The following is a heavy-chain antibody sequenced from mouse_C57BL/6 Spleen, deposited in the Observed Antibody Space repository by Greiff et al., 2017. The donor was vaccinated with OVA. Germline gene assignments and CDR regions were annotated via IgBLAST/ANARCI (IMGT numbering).Heavy chain of an antibody. CDR1: GYTFTDYN. CDR3: ARVYYDYDGDYFDY. V-gene: IGHV1-18*01. J-gene: IGHJ2*01. D-gene: IGHD2-4*01. Sequence: EVQLQQSGPELVKPGASVKIPCKASGYTFTDYNMDWVKQSHGKSLEWIGDFNPNNGGIIYNQKFKGKATLTVDKSSSTAYMELRSLTSEDTAVYYCARVYYDYDGDYFDYWGQGTTLTVSS. CDR2: FNPNNGGI.